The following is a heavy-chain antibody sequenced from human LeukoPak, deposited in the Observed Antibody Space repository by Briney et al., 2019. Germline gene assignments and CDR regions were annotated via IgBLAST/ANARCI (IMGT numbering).Heavy chain of an antibody. Sequence: ASVKVSCKASGYTFTSCDINWVRQATGQGLEWIGWMNPNSGNTGYGQSFQGRVTMTRDNSISTAYMELSNLRSEDMAIYYCTRGSSGRRDYWGQGTLVTVSS. D-gene: IGHD6-19*01. CDR3: TRGSSGRRDY. CDR1: GYTFTSCD. J-gene: IGHJ4*02. CDR2: MNPNSGNT. V-gene: IGHV1-8*01.